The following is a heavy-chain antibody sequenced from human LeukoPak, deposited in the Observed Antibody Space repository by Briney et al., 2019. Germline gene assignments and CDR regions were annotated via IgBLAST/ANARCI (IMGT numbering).Heavy chain of an antibody. CDR3: AKDPAYYYGSGSYSTFEY. CDR2: ITGSGGST. D-gene: IGHD3-10*01. Sequence: GGSLRLSCAASGFTFSDYAMSWVRQAPGKGPEWVSAITGSGGSTYYADSVKGRFTISRDKSKNTLYLQMNSLRAGDTALYYCAKDPAYYYGSGSYSTFEYWGQGTLVTVSS. V-gene: IGHV3-23*01. CDR1: GFTFSDYA. J-gene: IGHJ4*02.